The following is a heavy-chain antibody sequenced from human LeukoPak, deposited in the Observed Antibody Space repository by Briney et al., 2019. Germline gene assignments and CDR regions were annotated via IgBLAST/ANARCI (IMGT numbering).Heavy chain of an antibody. J-gene: IGHJ4*02. V-gene: IGHV4-38-2*02. D-gene: IGHD3-22*01. Sequence: SETLSLTSTVSGYSISSGYYWGWIRPPPGKGLEWIGSIYHSGSTYYNPSLKSRVTISVDTSKNQFSLKLSSVTAADTAVYYCARDWEYSQYYYDSSGPYSGDYWGQGTLVTVSS. CDR2: IYHSGST. CDR3: ARDWEYSQYYYDSSGPYSGDY. CDR1: GYSISSGYY.